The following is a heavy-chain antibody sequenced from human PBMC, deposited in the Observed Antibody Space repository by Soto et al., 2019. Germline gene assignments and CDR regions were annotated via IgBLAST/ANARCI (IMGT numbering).Heavy chain of an antibody. CDR1: GGSISSYY. V-gene: IGHV4-59*01. Sequence: SETLSLTCTVSGGSISSYYWSWIRQPPGKGLEWIGYIYYSGSTNYNPSLKSRVTISVDTSKNQFSLKLSSVTAADTAVYYCARDFEYDYWSGYYTSNVGADYYGMDVWGQGTTVTVSS. J-gene: IGHJ6*02. CDR3: ARDFEYDYWSGYYTSNVGADYYGMDV. CDR2: IYYSGST. D-gene: IGHD3-3*01.